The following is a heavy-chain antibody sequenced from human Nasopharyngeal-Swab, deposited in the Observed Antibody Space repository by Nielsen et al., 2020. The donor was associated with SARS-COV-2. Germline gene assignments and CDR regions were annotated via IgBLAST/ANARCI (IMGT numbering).Heavy chain of an antibody. J-gene: IGHJ4*02. CDR3: ARRSSGYSRGLDY. V-gene: IGHV4-34*01. CDR2: INHSGST. D-gene: IGHD6-19*01. Sequence: WIRQPPGKGLEWIGEINHSGSTNYNPSLKSRVTISVDTSKNQFSLKLSSVTAADTAVYYCARRSSGYSRGLDYWGQGTLVTVSS.